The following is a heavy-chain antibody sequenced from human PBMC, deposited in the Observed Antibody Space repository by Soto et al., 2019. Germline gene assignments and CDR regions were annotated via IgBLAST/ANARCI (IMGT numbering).Heavy chain of an antibody. J-gene: IGHJ4*02. CDR2: INAGNGNT. D-gene: IGHD6-19*01. Sequence: ASVKVSCKASGYTFTSYAMHWVRQAPGERLEWMGWINAGNGNTKYSQKFQGRVTITRDTSASTAYMELSSLRSEDTAVYYCARCSSGWYPPRCKYYFDYWGQGTLVTASS. V-gene: IGHV1-3*01. CDR1: GYTFTSYA. CDR3: ARCSSGWYPPRCKYYFDY.